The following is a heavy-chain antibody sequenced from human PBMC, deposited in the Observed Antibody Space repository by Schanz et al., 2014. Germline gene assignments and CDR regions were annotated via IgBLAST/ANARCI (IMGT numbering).Heavy chain of an antibody. CDR3: TRDVRLDRRGNWFDP. D-gene: IGHD1-1*01. V-gene: IGHV3-23*04. CDR1: GFTFENYA. CDR2: ILGLASTT. J-gene: IGHJ5*02. Sequence: EVQLVESGGGVVRPGGSLRLSCAASGFTFENYALTWVRQVPGKGLEWVSAILGLASTTYYADSVKGRFTISRDNSKNLLYLQMNSLRAEDTAVYYCTRDVRLDRRGNWFDPWGQGTLVTVSS.